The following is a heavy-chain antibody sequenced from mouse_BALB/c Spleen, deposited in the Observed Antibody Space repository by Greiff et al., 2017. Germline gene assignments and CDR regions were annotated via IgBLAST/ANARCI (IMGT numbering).Heavy chain of an antibody. D-gene: IGHD1-2*01. Sequence: QVQLQQSGAVLVKPGASVKLSCKASGYTFTSYYMYWVKQRPGQGLEWIGEINPSNGGTNFNEKFKSKATLTVDKSSSTAYMQLSSLTSEDSAVYYCTRSIHYYGYYFDYWGQGTTLTVSS. V-gene: IGHV1S81*02. CDR1: GYTFTSYY. J-gene: IGHJ2*01. CDR3: TRSIHYYGYYFDY. CDR2: INPSNGGT.